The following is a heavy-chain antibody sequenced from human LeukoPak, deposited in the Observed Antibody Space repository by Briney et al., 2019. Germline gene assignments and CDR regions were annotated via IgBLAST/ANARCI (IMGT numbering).Heavy chain of an antibody. CDR3: ARHVTISGPYDASDI. J-gene: IGHJ3*02. D-gene: IGHD5-24*01. V-gene: IGHV4-59*08. CDR2: IYYSGGT. CDR1: GDSISSYY. Sequence: PSETLSLTCTVSGDSISSYYWSWIRQPPGKGLEWIGYIYYSGGTDYNPSLKGRVTISVDTSKNQFSLKLRSVTAADTAVYYCARHVTISGPYDASDIWGQGTMVTVSP.